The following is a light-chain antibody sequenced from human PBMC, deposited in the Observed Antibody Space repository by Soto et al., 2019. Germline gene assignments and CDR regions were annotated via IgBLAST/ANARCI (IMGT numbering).Light chain of an antibody. CDR3: QQYHSLPFT. CDR1: QDSSKF. Sequence: DIEMTQSPSSLSASVGDRITITCQASQDSSKFLIWYQQTPGKAPKFLIYEASSLERGVPSRFHGSGSETDSTLPINSLQPEDIATYYCQQYHSLPFTFGPGTKLDLK. CDR2: EAS. J-gene: IGKJ3*01. V-gene: IGKV1-33*01.